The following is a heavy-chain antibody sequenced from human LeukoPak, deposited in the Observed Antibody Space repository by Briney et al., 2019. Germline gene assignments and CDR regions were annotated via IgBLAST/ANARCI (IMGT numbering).Heavy chain of an antibody. V-gene: IGHV4-31*03. CDR2: IYYSGST. D-gene: IGHD4-17*01. CDR3: ARLDSGDYDFDY. J-gene: IGHJ4*02. Sequence: SETMSLTCTVSGGSISSGGYYWSWIRQHPGTGLEWIGYIYYSGSTYYNPSLKSRLTISVDTSKNQFSLKLSSVTAADTAVYYCARLDSGDYDFDYWGQGTLVTVSS. CDR1: GGSISSGGYY.